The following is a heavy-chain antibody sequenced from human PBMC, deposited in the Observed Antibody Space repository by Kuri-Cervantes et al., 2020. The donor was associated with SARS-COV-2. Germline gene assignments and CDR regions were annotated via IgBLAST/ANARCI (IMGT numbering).Heavy chain of an antibody. CDR2: TYCRSKWYN. CDR3: ARVHPGPEFYYGMDV. CDR1: GDSVSSNTAA. J-gene: IGHJ6*02. Sequence: SCAISGDSVSSNTAAWNWIRQSPSRGLEWLGRTYCRSKWYNDYAVSVKSRITINPDTSKNQFSLHLNSVTPEDTAVYYCARVHPGPEFYYGMDVWGQGTTVTVSS. D-gene: IGHD3-10*01. V-gene: IGHV6-1*01.